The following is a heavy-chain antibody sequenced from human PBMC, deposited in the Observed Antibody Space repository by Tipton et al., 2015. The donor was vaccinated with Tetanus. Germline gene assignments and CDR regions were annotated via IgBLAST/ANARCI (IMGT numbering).Heavy chain of an antibody. Sequence: SLRLSCAASGFSVSNHWMSWVRQAPGKGLEWVANIREDGGETKYVDSVKGRFTISRDNAKNSLYLQMISLRAEDTAVYSCARGMAEASNCGGDCYSDYWGQGTLVTVSS. V-gene: IGHV3-7*04. CDR3: ARGMAEASNCGGDCYSDY. J-gene: IGHJ4*02. D-gene: IGHD2-21*02. CDR1: GFSVSNHW. CDR2: IREDGGET.